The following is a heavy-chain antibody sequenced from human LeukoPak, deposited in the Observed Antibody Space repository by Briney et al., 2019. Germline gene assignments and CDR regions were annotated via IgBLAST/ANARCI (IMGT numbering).Heavy chain of an antibody. V-gene: IGHV1-2*02. CDR1: GYTFTGYY. J-gene: IGHJ4*02. CDR2: INPNSGGT. Sequence: ASVKVSCKASGYTFTGYYMHWVRQAPGQGLEWMGWINPNSGGTNYAQKFQGRVTMTRDTSISTAYMELSRLRSDDTAVYSCASYSSGWYGRGSYFDYWGQGTLVTVSS. CDR3: ASYSSGWYGRGSYFDY. D-gene: IGHD6-19*01.